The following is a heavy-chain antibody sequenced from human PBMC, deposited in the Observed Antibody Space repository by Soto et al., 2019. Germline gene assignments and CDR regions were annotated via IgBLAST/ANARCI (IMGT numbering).Heavy chain of an antibody. Sequence: ASVKVSCKASGYTFTSYALSWVRHAPGQGLEWMGWISTYNGHTNYAQNLQGRVTMATDISTNTAYMELRSLRSDDTAVYYCARVVGGIPVAGSWNWFDPWGQGTLVTVSS. V-gene: IGHV1-18*04. J-gene: IGHJ5*02. CDR3: ARVVGGIPVAGSWNWFDP. CDR2: ISTYNGHT. CDR1: GYTFTSYA. D-gene: IGHD6-19*01.